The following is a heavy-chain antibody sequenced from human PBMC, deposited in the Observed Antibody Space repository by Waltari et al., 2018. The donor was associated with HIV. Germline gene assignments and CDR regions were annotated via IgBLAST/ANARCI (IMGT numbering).Heavy chain of an antibody. V-gene: IGHV1-2*02. CDR2: SNPNTGGA. CDR1: GNSYSGCY. Sequence: QLVQSGAEIKKPGDSVGVSCKSSGNSYSGCYIHWVRQTPAYEFAWLGWSNPNTGGANYAQKFQGRVTMIRDTSVTATYMNLTALTSADTAVYFCVSSYQRSTGHASAFDIWGQGTVISVSS. CDR3: VSSYQRSTGHASAFDI. J-gene: IGHJ3*02. D-gene: IGHD2-2*01.